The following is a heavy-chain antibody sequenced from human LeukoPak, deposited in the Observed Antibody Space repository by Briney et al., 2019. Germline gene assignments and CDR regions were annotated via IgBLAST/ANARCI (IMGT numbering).Heavy chain of an antibody. J-gene: IGHJ4*02. Sequence: ASVKVSCKASGYTFTSYGISWVRQAPGQGLEWMGWVSAYNGNTNYAQKLQGRVTMTTDTSTSTAYMELRSLRSDDTAVYYCARAGPATIVVVPAAFDYWGQGTLVTVSS. D-gene: IGHD2-2*01. CDR1: GYTFTSYG. V-gene: IGHV1-18*01. CDR3: ARAGPATIVVVPAAFDY. CDR2: VSAYNGNT.